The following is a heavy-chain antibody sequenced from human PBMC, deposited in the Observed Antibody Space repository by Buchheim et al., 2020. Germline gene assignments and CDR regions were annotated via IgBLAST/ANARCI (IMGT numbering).Heavy chain of an antibody. Sequence: QVQLQESGPGLVKPSETLSLTCTVSGGSISSYYWSWIRQPPGKGLAWLGYIYYSGSTNYNPSLKSRVTISVDTSKNQFSLKLSSVTAADTAVYYCASQKGYLSGYDFEGFDYWGQGTL. CDR1: GGSISSYY. V-gene: IGHV4-59*01. CDR2: IYYSGST. CDR3: ASQKGYLSGYDFEGFDY. D-gene: IGHD5-12*01. J-gene: IGHJ4*02.